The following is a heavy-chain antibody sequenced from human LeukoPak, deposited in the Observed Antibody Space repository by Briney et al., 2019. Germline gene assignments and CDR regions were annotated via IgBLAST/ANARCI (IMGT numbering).Heavy chain of an antibody. D-gene: IGHD6-13*01. CDR1: GSITGGASY. J-gene: IGHJ4*02. CDR2: LYHSGST. V-gene: IGHV4-39*07. CDR3: ARGHSNTWYPTGLRLDY. Sequence: PSETLSLTCTVSGSITGGASYWGWIRQPPGEGLEWIGSLYHSGSTYYNPSLEGRVTISMDTSRTQFSLKLNSVTAADTAVYYCARGHSNTWYPTGLRLDYWGQGILVSVSS.